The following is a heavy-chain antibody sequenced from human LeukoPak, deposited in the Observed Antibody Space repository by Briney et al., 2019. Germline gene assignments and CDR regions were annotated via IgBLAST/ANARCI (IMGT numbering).Heavy chain of an antibody. J-gene: IGHJ4*02. V-gene: IGHV3-7*03. Sequence: PGGSLRLSCAASGFSFSSSWMAWVRQAPGQGLEWVANLKQDAYQTFYLESVKGRFTISRDNAKNSLYLYMSSLRVEDTAMYYCARDRRSGLDHWGQGALVTVSS. CDR1: GFSFSSSW. CDR2: LKQDAYQT. D-gene: IGHD6-19*01. CDR3: ARDRRSGLDH.